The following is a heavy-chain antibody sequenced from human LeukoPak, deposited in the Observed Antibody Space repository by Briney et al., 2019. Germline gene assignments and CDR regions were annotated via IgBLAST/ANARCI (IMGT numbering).Heavy chain of an antibody. V-gene: IGHV3-7*01. Sequence: PGGSLRLSCAASGFTFSSYWMSWVRQAPGKGLGWVANIKQDGSEKYYVDSVKGRFTISRDNAKNSLYLQMNSLRAEDTAVYYCARVLSQYCSSTSCYIPHYWGQGTLVTVSS. J-gene: IGHJ4*02. D-gene: IGHD2-2*02. CDR3: ARVLSQYCSSTSCYIPHY. CDR2: IKQDGSEK. CDR1: GFTFSSYW.